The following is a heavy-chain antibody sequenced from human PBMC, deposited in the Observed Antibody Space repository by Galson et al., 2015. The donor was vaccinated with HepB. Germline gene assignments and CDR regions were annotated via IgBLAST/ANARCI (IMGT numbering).Heavy chain of an antibody. J-gene: IGHJ4*02. CDR1: GGSISSYY. V-gene: IGHV4-59*01. Sequence: SETLSLTCTVSGGSISSYYWSWIRQPPGKGLEWIGYMYYSGSTNYNPSLKSRVTISVDTSKNQFSLKLSSVTAADTAVYYCARVENYGVYPLYFFDYWGQGTLVTVSS. CDR3: ARVENYGVYPLYFFDY. CDR2: MYYSGST. D-gene: IGHD3-16*01.